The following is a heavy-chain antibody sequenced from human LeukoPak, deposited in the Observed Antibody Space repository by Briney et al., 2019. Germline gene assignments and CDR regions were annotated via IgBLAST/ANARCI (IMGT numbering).Heavy chain of an antibody. CDR1: GFTFSSHG. V-gene: IGHV3-30*18. CDR3: AKDGTGGYYYLDY. Sequence: PGGSLRLSCAASGFTFSSHGMHRVRQAPGMGLEWVALILYDGSNEYYADSVQGRFTISRDSSRNTLYLQMNSLRAEDTAVYYCAKDGTGGYYYLDYWGQGTLVTVSS. J-gene: IGHJ4*02. CDR2: ILYDGSNE. D-gene: IGHD3-22*01.